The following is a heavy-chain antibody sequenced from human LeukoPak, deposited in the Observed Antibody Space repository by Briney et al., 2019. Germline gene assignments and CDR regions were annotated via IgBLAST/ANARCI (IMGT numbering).Heavy chain of an antibody. Sequence: KPSETLSLTCNVSGGSLRSAYWSWIRQPPGKGLEYIGYIHHSGSTDYSPFLRSRVTISVDTSKNQFSLKLSSVTAADTAVYYCARGDFSSGGMGGYYFDYWGQGTLVTVSS. CDR1: GGSLRSAY. D-gene: IGHD6-19*01. V-gene: IGHV4-59*01. CDR2: IHHSGST. J-gene: IGHJ4*02. CDR3: ARGDFSSGGMGGYYFDY.